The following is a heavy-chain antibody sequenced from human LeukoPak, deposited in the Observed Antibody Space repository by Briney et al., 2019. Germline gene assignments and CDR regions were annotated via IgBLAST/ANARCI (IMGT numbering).Heavy chain of an antibody. Sequence: GGSLRLSCAASGFTFSSYAMSWVRQAPGKGLEWVSAISGSGGSTYYADSVKGRFTISRDNTKNSLYLQMNGLRAEDTAVYYCARTRSSGYLTSDYWGQGILVTVSS. J-gene: IGHJ4*02. V-gene: IGHV3-23*01. D-gene: IGHD3-22*01. CDR3: ARTRSSGYLTSDY. CDR2: ISGSGGST. CDR1: GFTFSSYA.